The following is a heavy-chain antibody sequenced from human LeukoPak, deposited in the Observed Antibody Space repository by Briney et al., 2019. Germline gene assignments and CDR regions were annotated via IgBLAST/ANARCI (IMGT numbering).Heavy chain of an antibody. D-gene: IGHD6-13*01. CDR1: GGSISSYY. CDR3: ARSTIAAAGILAF. V-gene: IGHV4-59*01. CDR2: IYYSGST. J-gene: IGHJ4*02. Sequence: SETLSLTCTVSGGSISSYYWSWIRQPPGKGLEWIGYIYYSGSTNYNPSLKSRVTISVDTSKNQFSLKLSSVTAADTAVYYCARSTIAAAGILAFWVRGTLVTVSS.